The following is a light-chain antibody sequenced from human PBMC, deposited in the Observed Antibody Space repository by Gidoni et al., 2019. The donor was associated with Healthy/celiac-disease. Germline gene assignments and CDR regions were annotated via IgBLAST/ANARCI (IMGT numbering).Light chain of an antibody. J-gene: IGKJ2*03. Sequence: EIVMTQSPATLSVSPGERATLSCRASQSVSSNLAWYQQEPGQAPRLLIYGASTRATGNPARFSGSGSGTEFTLTISSLQSEDFAVYYCQQYNNWLRSFGQGTKLEIK. CDR1: QSVSSN. CDR2: GAS. CDR3: QQYNNWLRS. V-gene: IGKV3-15*01.